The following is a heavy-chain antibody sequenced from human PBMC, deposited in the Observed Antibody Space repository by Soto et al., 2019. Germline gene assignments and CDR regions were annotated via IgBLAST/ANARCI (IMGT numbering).Heavy chain of an antibody. CDR2: IYYGGNT. V-gene: IGHV4-39*01. D-gene: IGHD2-21*02. CDR1: GGSISSRSYY. CDR3: ARAYCGGDCYPTGAFDI. J-gene: IGHJ3*02. Sequence: SETLSLTCTVSGGSISSRSYYWGLIRQPPGKGLEWIGSIYYGGNTYYNPSLKSRVTISVDTSKNQLSLKLNSVTAGDTAVYYCARAYCGGDCYPTGAFDIWGQGTMVTVSS.